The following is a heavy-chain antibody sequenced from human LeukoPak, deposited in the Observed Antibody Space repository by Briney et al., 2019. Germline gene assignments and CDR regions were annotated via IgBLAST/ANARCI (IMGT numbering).Heavy chain of an antibody. CDR3: ARAHYYDSSGLDF. J-gene: IGHJ4*02. V-gene: IGHV3-48*04. Sequence: GGSLRLSCAASGFTFSSYSMNWVRQAPGKGLEWVSYISSSSSTIYYADSVKGRFTISRDNAKNSLYLQMNSLRAEDTAVYYCARAHYYDSSGLDFWGQGTLVTVSS. D-gene: IGHD3-22*01. CDR1: GFTFSSYS. CDR2: ISSSSSTI.